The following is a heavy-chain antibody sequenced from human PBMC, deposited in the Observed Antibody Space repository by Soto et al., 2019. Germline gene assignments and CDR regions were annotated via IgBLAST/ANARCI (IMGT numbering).Heavy chain of an antibody. CDR2: ISAYNGNT. CDR1: GYTFTSYG. D-gene: IGHD6-19*01. J-gene: IGHJ3*02. CDR3: ARAGVGSSGWYPDAFDI. Sequence: ASVKVSCKASGYTFTSYGISWVRQAPGQGLEWMGWISAYNGNTNYAQKLQGRVTMTTDTSTSTAYMELRSLRSDDTAVYYCARAGVGSSGWYPDAFDIWGQGTMVTVSS. V-gene: IGHV1-18*01.